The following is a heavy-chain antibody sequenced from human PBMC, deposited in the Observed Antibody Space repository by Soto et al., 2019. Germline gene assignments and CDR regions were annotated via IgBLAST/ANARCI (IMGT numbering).Heavy chain of an antibody. D-gene: IGHD1-26*01. CDR3: ERDLLGWDDDYYYHYGMDV. CDR1: GDSVSSNSAA. J-gene: IGHJ6*02. Sequence: SQTLSLTCAISGDSVSSNSAAWNWIRQSPSRGLEWLGRTYYRSKWYNDYAVSVKRRITINPDTSKNQFSLQLNAVTPEDTAVYYCERDLLGWDDDYYYHYGMDVWGQGTTDTVSS. V-gene: IGHV6-1*01. CDR2: TYYRSKWYN.